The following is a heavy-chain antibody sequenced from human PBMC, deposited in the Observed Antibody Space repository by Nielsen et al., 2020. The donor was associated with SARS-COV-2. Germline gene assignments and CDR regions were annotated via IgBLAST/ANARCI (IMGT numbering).Heavy chain of an antibody. CDR2: ISWSSGSI. J-gene: IGHJ6*02. Sequence: GGSLRLSCAASGFTFDDYAMHWVRQAPGKGLEWVSGISWSSGSIGYADSVKGRFTISRDNAKNSLYLQINSLRAEDTALYYCARVDYYGMDVWGQGTTVTVSS. CDR1: GFTFDDYA. V-gene: IGHV3-9*01. CDR3: ARVDYYGMDV.